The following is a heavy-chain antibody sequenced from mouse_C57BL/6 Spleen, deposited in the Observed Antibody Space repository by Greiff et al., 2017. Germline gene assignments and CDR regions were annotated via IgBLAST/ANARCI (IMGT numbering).Heavy chain of an antibody. CDR3: ARYYYGSSYGYFDV. CDR2: IDPNSGGT. Sequence: VQLQQPGAELVKPGASVKLSCKASGYTFTSYWMHWVKQRPGRGLEWIGSIDPNSGGTKYNEKFKSKATLTVDKPSSTAYMQLSSLTSEDSEVYYCARYYYGSSYGYFDVWGTGTTVTVSS. CDR1: GYTFTSYW. V-gene: IGHV1-72*01. D-gene: IGHD1-1*01. J-gene: IGHJ1*03.